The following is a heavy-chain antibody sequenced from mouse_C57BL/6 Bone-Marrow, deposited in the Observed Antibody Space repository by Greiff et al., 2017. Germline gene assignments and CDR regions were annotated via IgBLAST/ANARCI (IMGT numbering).Heavy chain of an antibody. CDR2: INPNYGTT. CDR1: GYSFTDYN. CDR3: ARCYDYDYARDY. J-gene: IGHJ4*01. V-gene: IGHV1-39*01. D-gene: IGHD2-4*01. Sequence: EVKLQESGPELVKPGASVKISCKASGYSFTDYNMNWVKQSNGKSLEWIGVINPNYGTTSYNQKFKGNATLTVDKSSSTAYMQLNSLTSEDSAVYYCARCYDYDYARDYWGQGTSVTVSS.